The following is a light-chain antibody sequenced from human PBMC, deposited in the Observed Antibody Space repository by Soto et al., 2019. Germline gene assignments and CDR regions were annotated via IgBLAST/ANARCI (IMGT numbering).Light chain of an antibody. V-gene: IGLV1-44*01. CDR2: SHY. CDR3: AGRDDSLSGLYV. CDR1: SGSLS. Sequence: QSVLTQPPSASGTPGQRVTISCSASSGSLSVDWYQHLPGTAPKLLIYSHYQRPSWVLDRFSGSKSGTSASLVISGLQSEDDADYYCAGRDDSLSGLYVFATGTKLTVL. J-gene: IGLJ1*01.